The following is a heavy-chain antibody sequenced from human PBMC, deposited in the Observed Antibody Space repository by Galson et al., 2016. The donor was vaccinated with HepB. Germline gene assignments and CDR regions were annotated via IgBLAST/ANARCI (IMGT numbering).Heavy chain of an antibody. J-gene: IGHJ4*02. Sequence: SLRLSCAASGFTFSSYSMNWVRQAPGKGLEWVSGISSSSDNKVYAESVKGRFTISRDNAKNSLYLQMNGLRAEDTAVYYCARDPSGSMDYWGQGILVTVSS. V-gene: IGHV3-21*01. CDR2: ISSSSDNK. D-gene: IGHD1-26*01. CDR3: ARDPSGSMDY. CDR1: GFTFSSYS.